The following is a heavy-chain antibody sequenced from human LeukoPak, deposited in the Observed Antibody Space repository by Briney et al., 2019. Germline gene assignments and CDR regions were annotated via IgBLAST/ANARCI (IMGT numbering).Heavy chain of an antibody. CDR2: INPNSGGT. D-gene: IGHD3-22*01. J-gene: IGHJ6*02. CDR1: GYTFTGYY. CDR3: ARDREDYYDSSGSMYYYYGMDV. Sequence: ASVKVSCKASGYTFTGYYVHWVRQAPGQGLEWMGWINPNSGGTNYAQKFQGRVTMTRDTSISTAYMELSRLRSDDTAVYYCARDREDYYDSSGSMYYYYGMDVWGQGTTVTVSS. V-gene: IGHV1-2*02.